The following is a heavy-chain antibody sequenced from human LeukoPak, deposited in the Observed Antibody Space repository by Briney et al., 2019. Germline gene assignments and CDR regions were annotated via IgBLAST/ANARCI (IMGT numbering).Heavy chain of an antibody. CDR3: ARYDFWSGYNDY. V-gene: IGHV4-59*01. D-gene: IGHD3-3*01. CDR2: IYYSGST. CDR1: GGSISSYY. Sequence: SETLPLTCTVSGGSISSYYWSWIRQPPGKGLEWIGYIYYSGSTNYNPSLKSRVTISVDTSKNQFSLKLSSVTAADTAVYYCARYDFWSGYNDYWGQGTLVTVSS. J-gene: IGHJ4*02.